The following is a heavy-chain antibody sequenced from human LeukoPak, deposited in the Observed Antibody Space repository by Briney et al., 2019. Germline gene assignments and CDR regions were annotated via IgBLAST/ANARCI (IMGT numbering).Heavy chain of an antibody. D-gene: IGHD2-2*01. CDR1: GGSISSSSYY. V-gene: IGHV4-39*07. CDR3: ARETPAATYYYYYYMDV. CDR2: IYYSGST. J-gene: IGHJ6*03. Sequence: SETLSLTCTVSGGSISSSSYYWGWIRQPPGKGLEWIGSIYYSGSTYYNPSLKSRVTISVDTSKNQFSLKLSSVTAADTAVYYCARETPAATYYYYYYMDVWGKGTTVTVSS.